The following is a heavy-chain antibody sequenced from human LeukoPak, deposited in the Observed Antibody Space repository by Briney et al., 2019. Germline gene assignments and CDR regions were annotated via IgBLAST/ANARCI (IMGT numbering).Heavy chain of an antibody. CDR2: ISSSSSTI. Sequence: PGGSLRLSCAASGFTFSSYSMNWVRQAPGKGLEWVSYISSSSSTIYYADSVKGRFTISRDNAKNSLYLQMNSLRAGDTAVYYCAKLMVRGVMDTYYFDYWGQGTLVTVSS. J-gene: IGHJ4*02. CDR3: AKLMVRGVMDTYYFDY. D-gene: IGHD3-10*01. V-gene: IGHV3-48*01. CDR1: GFTFSSYS.